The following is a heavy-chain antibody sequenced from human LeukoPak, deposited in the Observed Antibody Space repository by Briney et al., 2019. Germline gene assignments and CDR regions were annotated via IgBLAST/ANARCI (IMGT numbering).Heavy chain of an antibody. CDR2: ISNSSSTI. J-gene: IGHJ4*02. Sequence: PGGSLRLSCAASGFTFSSYSMNWVRQAPGKGLDWVSYISNSSSTIYYADSVKGRFTISRDNAKNSLYLQMNSLRAEDTAVYYCARNYYDSSGLEAYFDYWGQGTLVTVSS. D-gene: IGHD3-22*01. CDR1: GFTFSSYS. CDR3: ARNYYDSSGLEAYFDY. V-gene: IGHV3-48*04.